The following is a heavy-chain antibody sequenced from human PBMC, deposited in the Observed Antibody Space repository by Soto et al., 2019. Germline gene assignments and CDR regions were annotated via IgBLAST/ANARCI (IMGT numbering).Heavy chain of an antibody. CDR3: ARGGRSGWLPYYFDY. CDR2: INHSGST. V-gene: IGHV4-34*01. D-gene: IGHD6-19*01. CDR1: DGSFSAYY. Sequence: QVQLQQWGAGLLKPSETLSLTCAVYDGSFSAYYWSWIRQPPGKGLEWIGEINHSGSTNHNPSLKSRVTISVDTSKNQFSLRLSSVTAADTAVYYCARGGRSGWLPYYFDYWGRGTLVTVSS. J-gene: IGHJ4*02.